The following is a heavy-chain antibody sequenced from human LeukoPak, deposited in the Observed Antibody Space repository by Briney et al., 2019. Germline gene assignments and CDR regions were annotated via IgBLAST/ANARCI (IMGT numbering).Heavy chain of an antibody. V-gene: IGHV4-4*07. CDR1: GGSISSDY. Sequence: SETLSLTCTVSGGSISSDYWSWIRQPPGKGLEWIGRIYTSGSTHYNPSLKSRVTMSVYTSKNQFSLRLRSVTPPDTAVYYCARVGGYDAFDIWGQGTMVTVSS. J-gene: IGHJ3*02. CDR3: ARVGGYDAFDI. D-gene: IGHD3-22*01. CDR2: IYTSGST.